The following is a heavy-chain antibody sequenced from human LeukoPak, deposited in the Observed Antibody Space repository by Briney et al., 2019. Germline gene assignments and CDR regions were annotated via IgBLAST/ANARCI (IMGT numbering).Heavy chain of an antibody. V-gene: IGHV4-59*08. CDR3: ARRTYYSGSGRDWLDP. J-gene: IGHJ5*02. D-gene: IGHD3-10*01. CDR1: GGSISSYY. CDR2: IYYSGST. Sequence: SETLSLTCTVSGGSISSYYWSWIRQPPGKGLGWIGYIYYSGSTNYNPSLKSRVTISIDTSKNQFSLKLSSVTAADTAVYYCARRTYYSGSGRDWLDPWGQGTLVTVSS.